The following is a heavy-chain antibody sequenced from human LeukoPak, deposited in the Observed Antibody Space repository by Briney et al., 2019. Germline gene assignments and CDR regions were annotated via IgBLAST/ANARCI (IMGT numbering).Heavy chain of an antibody. CDR2: IYKNGDT. CDR3: ARYDGSAGDY. D-gene: IGHD3-10*01. CDR1: GGSISSNY. J-gene: IGHJ4*02. Sequence: SETLSLTCTVSGGSISSNYWTWIRQPPGKGLEWVGYIYKNGDTNYNPSLTSRITMSIDTSKKQFSLKLRSVTAADTAFYYCARYDGSAGDYWGQGILVTVSS. V-gene: IGHV4-59*01.